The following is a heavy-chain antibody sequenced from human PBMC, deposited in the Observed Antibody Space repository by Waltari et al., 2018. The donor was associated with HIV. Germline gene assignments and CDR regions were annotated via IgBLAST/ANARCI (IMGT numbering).Heavy chain of an antibody. CDR1: TGYITQSYY. CDR3: VALRTVTGTIDK. CDR2: IYSNGGV. J-gene: IGHJ4*02. V-gene: IGHV4-39*01. Sequence: QLQLQESGPALVKPSETLSLTCTVSTGYITQSYYWGWVRQFPGTGLEWIGSIYSNGGVHYAPALKGRVALSVDMSKNQFSWTLTAVTAADTSRYFCVALRTVTGTIDKWGQGTLVTVS. D-gene: IGHD6-19*01.